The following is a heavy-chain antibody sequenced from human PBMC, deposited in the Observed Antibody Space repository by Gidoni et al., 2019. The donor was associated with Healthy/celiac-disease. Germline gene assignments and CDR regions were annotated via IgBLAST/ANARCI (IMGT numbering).Heavy chain of an antibody. J-gene: IGHJ6*02. D-gene: IGHD2-2*01. CDR1: GFTFSSYA. V-gene: IGHV3-30*04. CDR2: ISYDGSNK. CDR3: ARVLKYQLLLNGMDV. Sequence: QVQLVESGGGVVQPGRSLRLSCAASGFTFSSYAMHWVRQAPGKGLEWVAVISYDGSNKYYADSVKGRFTISRDNSKNTLYLQMNSLRAEDTAVYYCARVLKYQLLLNGMDVWGQGTTVTVSS.